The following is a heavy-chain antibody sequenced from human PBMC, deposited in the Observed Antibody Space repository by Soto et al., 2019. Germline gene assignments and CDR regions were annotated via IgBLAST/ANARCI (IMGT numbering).Heavy chain of an antibody. V-gene: IGHV1-69*13. CDR3: ARRVLVPAAAYYYYGMDF. CDR1: GGTFSSYA. J-gene: IGHJ6*02. D-gene: IGHD2-2*01. Sequence: SVKVSCKASGGTFSSYAISWVRQAPGQGLEWMGGIIPIFGTANYAQKFQGRVTITADESTSTAYMELSSLRSEDTAVYYCARRVLVPAAAYYYYGMDFWGQGTTVTVSS. CDR2: IIPIFGTA.